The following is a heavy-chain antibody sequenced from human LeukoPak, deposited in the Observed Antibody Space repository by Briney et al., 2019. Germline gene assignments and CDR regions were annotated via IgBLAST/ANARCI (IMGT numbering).Heavy chain of an antibody. V-gene: IGHV3-23*01. Sequence: GGSLRLSCAASGFTFSSYAMSWVRQAPGKGLEWVSAISGNGGSTYYADSAKGRFTISRDNSKNTLYLQMNSLRAEDTAVYYCAKVDPHDSSGYYYPDYWGQGTLVTVSS. CDR3: AKVDPHDSSGYYYPDY. CDR2: ISGNGGST. CDR1: GFTFSSYA. D-gene: IGHD3-22*01. J-gene: IGHJ4*02.